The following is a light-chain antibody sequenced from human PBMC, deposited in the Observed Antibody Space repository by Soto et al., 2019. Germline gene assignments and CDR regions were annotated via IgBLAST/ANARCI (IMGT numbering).Light chain of an antibody. V-gene: IGKV1-5*01. J-gene: IGKJ4*01. CDR3: QQYNSYSLT. CDR1: QSISNC. CDR2: DAS. Sequence: DIQMTQSPSTLSASVGDRFSITCRVSQSISNCLAWYPQTPGKAPKLLIYDASSLESGVPSRFSGGGAGTECTLTISSLQPDDASTYCCQQYNSYSLTFGGGTKVDIK.